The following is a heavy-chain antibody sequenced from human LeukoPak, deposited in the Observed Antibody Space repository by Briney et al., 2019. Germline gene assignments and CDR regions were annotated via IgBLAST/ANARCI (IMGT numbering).Heavy chain of an antibody. V-gene: IGHV3-23*01. J-gene: IGHJ4*02. Sequence: GGSLRLSCAASGFTFCSSAMSWVRQAPGKGPEWVSTFSRSGPDTYYADSVKGRFTIFRDNSKNTLYLQMNSLRAEDTAVYYCAKGSLGSWYYFDYWGQGTLVTVSS. CDR1: GFTFCSSA. CDR2: FSRSGPDT. CDR3: AKGSLGSWYYFDY. D-gene: IGHD6-13*01.